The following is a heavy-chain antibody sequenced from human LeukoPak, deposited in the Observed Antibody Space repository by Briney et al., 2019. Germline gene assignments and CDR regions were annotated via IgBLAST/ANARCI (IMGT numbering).Heavy chain of an antibody. J-gene: IGHJ4*02. Sequence: GGSLRLSCAASGLTFSSYAMSWVRQAPGKGLEWVSAISGSGGSTYYADSVKGRFTISRDNSKNTLYLQMNSLRAEDTAVYYCARVSIGWYSFDYWGQGTLVTVSS. V-gene: IGHV3-23*01. D-gene: IGHD6-19*01. CDR2: ISGSGGST. CDR3: ARVSIGWYSFDY. CDR1: GLTFSSYA.